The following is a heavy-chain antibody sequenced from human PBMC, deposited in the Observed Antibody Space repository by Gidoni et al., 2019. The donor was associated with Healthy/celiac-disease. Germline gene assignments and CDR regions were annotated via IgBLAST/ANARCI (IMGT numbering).Heavy chain of an antibody. D-gene: IGHD4-17*01. Sequence: QLQLQESGPGLVKPSETLSLTCTVSGGSISSSSYYWGWIRQPPGKGLEWIGSIYYSGSTYYNPSLKSRVTISVDTSKNQFSLKLSSVTAADTAVYYCARHLRSHNDAFDIWGQGTMVTVSS. CDR3: ARHLRSHNDAFDI. V-gene: IGHV4-39*01. CDR1: GGSISSSSYY. J-gene: IGHJ3*02. CDR2: IYYSGST.